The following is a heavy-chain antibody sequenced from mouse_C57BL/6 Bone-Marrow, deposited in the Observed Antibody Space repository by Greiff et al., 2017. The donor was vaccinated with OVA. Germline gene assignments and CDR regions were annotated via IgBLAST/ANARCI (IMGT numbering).Heavy chain of an antibody. V-gene: IGHV7-3*01. CDR3: ARSVYSFDY. CDR2: IRNKANGYTT. J-gene: IGHJ2*01. CDR1: GFTFTDYY. Sequence: VQLKESGGGLVQPGGSLSLSCAASGFTFTDYYMSWVRQPPGKALEWLGFIRNKANGYTTAYSASVKGRFTISRDNSQSILYLQMNALRAEDSATYYCARSVYSFDYWGQGTTLTVSS.